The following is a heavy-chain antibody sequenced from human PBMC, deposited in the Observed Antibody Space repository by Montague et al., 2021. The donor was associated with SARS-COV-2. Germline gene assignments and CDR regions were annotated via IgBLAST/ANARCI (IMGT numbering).Heavy chain of an antibody. CDR1: GASISTGIYY. J-gene: IGHJ4*02. V-gene: IGHV4-61*02. D-gene: IGHD1-26*01. CDR3: ARFGSRTLEFDI. Sequence: SLSLTCTVSGASISTGIYYWSWIRQPAGKGLEWLGRIRTTGHTDYNSSLESRVFMSVDTSTNQFSLSLTSVTAADTAVYFCARFGSRTLEFDIWGQGTLVTVSS. CDR2: IRTTGHT.